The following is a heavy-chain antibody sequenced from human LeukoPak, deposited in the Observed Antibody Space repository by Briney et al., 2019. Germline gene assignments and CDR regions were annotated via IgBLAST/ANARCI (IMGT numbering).Heavy chain of an antibody. Sequence: PSETLSLTCTASGGSISSYYWNWIRQPPGKGLEWIGYIYYSGSTDYTPSLKTRVTISVDTSKNQFSLKLSSVTAADTALYYCARGGKYGSGSYIYFDSWGQGTLVTVSS. V-gene: IGHV4-59*01. CDR3: ARGGKYGSGSYIYFDS. CDR2: IYYSGST. CDR1: GGSISSYY. J-gene: IGHJ4*02. D-gene: IGHD3-10*01.